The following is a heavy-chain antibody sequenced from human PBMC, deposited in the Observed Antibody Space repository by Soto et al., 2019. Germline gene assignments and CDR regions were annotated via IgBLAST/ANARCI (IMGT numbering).Heavy chain of an antibody. D-gene: IGHD3-22*01. V-gene: IGHV1-24*01. J-gene: IGHJ3*02. CDR1: GYTLTELS. Sequence: ASVKVSCKVSGYTLTELSMHWVRQAPGKGLEWMGGFDPEDGETIYAQKFQGRVTMTEDTSTDTAYMELSSLRSEDTAVYDCATDKSWGFYYDSSARRPFDIWGQGTRVTVSS. CDR3: ATDKSWGFYYDSSARRPFDI. CDR2: FDPEDGET.